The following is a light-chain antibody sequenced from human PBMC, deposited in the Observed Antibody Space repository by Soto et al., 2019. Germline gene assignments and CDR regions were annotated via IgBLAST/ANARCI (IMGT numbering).Light chain of an antibody. CDR2: DVT. J-gene: IGLJ1*01. CDR3: CSYVGSYTSYV. Sequence: QSALTQPRSVSGSPGQSVTISCTGTSSDVGTYNFVSWYQQHPGKAPKFMIYDVTKRPSGVPDRFSGSKSGNTASLTISGLPDEDEADYYCCSYVGSYTSYVFGTGTKVTVL. CDR1: SSDVGTYNF. V-gene: IGLV2-11*01.